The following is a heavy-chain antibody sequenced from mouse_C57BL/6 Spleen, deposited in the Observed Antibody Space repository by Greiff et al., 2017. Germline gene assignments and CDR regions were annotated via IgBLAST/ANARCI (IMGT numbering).Heavy chain of an antibody. CDR3: ARSYYSNYPSYFDV. V-gene: IGHV1-18*01. D-gene: IGHD2-5*01. J-gene: IGHJ1*03. Sequence: EVQLQQPGPELVKPGASVKISCKASGYTFTDYNMDWVKQSHGKSLEWIGDINPNNGGTIYNQKFKGKATLTVDTSSITAYMELRSLTSETTAVYYCARSYYSNYPSYFDVWGTGATVTVSS. CDR1: GYTFTDYN. CDR2: INPNNGGT.